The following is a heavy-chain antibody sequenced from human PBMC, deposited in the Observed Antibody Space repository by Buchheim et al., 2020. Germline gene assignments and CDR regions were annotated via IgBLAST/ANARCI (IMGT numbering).Heavy chain of an antibody. Sequence: QVQLVQSGAEVKKPGASVKVSCKASGYTFTSYYMHWVRQAPGQGLEWMGIINPSGGSTSSAQKFQGRVTMPRDTSTSTVYMELSSLRSEDTAVYYCARGIRTIEDGSGSYPATFDYWGQGTL. CDR2: INPSGGST. J-gene: IGHJ4*02. CDR3: ARGIRTIEDGSGSYPATFDY. D-gene: IGHD3-10*01. V-gene: IGHV1-46*01. CDR1: GYTFTSYY.